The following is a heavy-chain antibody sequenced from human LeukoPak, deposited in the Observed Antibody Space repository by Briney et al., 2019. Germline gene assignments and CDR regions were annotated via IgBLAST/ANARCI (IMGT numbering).Heavy chain of an antibody. Sequence: TGGSLRLSCAASGFSFSTYWKHWIRQAPGKGLVWVSRINSDGSSTSYADSVKGRFSISIDNAKNTLYLQMNSLRADDTAVYYCARPLGPRNTVTTPAPFDYWGQGTLVTVSS. CDR1: GFSFSTYW. V-gene: IGHV3-74*01. D-gene: IGHD4-17*01. J-gene: IGHJ4*02. CDR3: ARPLGPRNTVTTPAPFDY. CDR2: INSDGSST.